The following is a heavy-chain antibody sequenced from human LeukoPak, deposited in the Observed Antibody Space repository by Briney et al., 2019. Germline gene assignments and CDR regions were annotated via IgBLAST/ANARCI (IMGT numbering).Heavy chain of an antibody. J-gene: IGHJ4*02. D-gene: IGHD6-19*01. CDR3: ATAGYSSGWYPDY. CDR2: IWYDGSNK. Sequence: GRSLRLSCAASGFTFSSYGMHWVRQAPGKGLEWVAVIWYDGSNKYYADSVKGRFTISRDNSKNTLYLQMNSLGAEDTAVYYCATAGYSSGWYPDYWGQGTLVTVSS. CDR1: GFTFSSYG. V-gene: IGHV3-33*01.